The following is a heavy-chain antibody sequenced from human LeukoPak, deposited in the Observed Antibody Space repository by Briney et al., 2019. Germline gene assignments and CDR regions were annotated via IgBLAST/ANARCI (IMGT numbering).Heavy chain of an antibody. J-gene: IGHJ4*02. D-gene: IGHD1-1*01. V-gene: IGHV3-7*01. CDR3: ARDAHTGFDY. CDR1: GFTFSSYS. Sequence: GGSLRLSCAASGFTFSSYSMNWVRQAPGKGLEWVANIKQDGSEKYYVDSVKGRFTISRDNAKNSLYLQMNSLRAEDTAVYYCARDAHTGFDYWGQGTLVTVSS. CDR2: IKQDGSEK.